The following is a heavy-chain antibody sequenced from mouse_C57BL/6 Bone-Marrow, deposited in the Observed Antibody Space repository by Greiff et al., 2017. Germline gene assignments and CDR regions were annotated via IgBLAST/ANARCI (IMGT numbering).Heavy chain of an antibody. CDR2: ILPGRGST. V-gene: IGHV1-9*01. J-gene: IGHJ3*01. D-gene: IGHD2-4*01. CDR3: ASYDDYDVWFAY. Sequence: VQLQQSGAELMKPGASVKLSCKASGYTFTGYWIEWVKQRPGHGLEWIGEILPGRGSTNYNEKFKGKATFTADPSSNTAYMQLSSLTTEDSAIYYGASYDDYDVWFAYWGQGTLVTVSA. CDR1: GYTFTGYW.